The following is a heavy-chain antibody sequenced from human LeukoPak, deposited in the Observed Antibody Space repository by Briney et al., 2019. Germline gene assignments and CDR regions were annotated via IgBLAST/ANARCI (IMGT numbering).Heavy chain of an antibody. Sequence: PGGSLRLSCEASGFTFSIYAMSWVRQTPGKGLQWVSSITSRDGTTYYADSVKGRFTISRDNSENTLYLRMSSLSAEDTAIYYCARDRPNYYGSDGHYYRRDGDHWGQGTLVTVSS. CDR3: ARDRPNYYGSDGHYYRRDGDH. CDR2: ITSRDGTT. J-gene: IGHJ5*02. V-gene: IGHV3-23*01. CDR1: GFTFSIYA. D-gene: IGHD3-22*01.